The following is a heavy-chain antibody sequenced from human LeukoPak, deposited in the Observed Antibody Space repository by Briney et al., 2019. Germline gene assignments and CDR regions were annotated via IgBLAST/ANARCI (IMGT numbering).Heavy chain of an antibody. CDR3: ARDFRGLDALYYFDY. CDR1: GYTLTGYY. Sequence: ASVKVSCKASGYTLTGYYMHWVRQAPGQGLEWMGWIDPNSGGTNYAQKFQGRVAMTRDTSISTAYMELSRLRSDDTAVYYCARDFRGLDALYYFDYWGQGTLVTVSS. CDR2: IDPNSGGT. V-gene: IGHV1-2*02. J-gene: IGHJ4*02. D-gene: IGHD2-2*01.